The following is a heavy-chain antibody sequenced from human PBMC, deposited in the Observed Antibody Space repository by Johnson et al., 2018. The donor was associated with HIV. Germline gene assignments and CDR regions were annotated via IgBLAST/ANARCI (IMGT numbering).Heavy chain of an antibody. V-gene: IGHV3-30*02. Sequence: QVQLVESGGGVVQPGGSPRLSCAASGFTFSSYGMHWVRQAPGKGLEWVAFIRYDGSNKYYADSVKGRFTISRDNSKNTLYLQMNSLRAEETAVFYCARDGVLMVYAYPGAFDIWGQGTMVTVSS. CDR2: IRYDGSNK. CDR1: GFTFSSYG. J-gene: IGHJ3*02. D-gene: IGHD2-8*01. CDR3: ARDGVLMVYAYPGAFDI.